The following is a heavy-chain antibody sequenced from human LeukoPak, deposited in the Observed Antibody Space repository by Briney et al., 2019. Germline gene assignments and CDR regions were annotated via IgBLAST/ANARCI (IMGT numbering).Heavy chain of an antibody. CDR2: INPNSGGT. J-gene: IGHJ5*02. Sequence: ASVKVSCKASGYTFTGYYMHWVRQAPGQGLEWMGWINPNSGGTNHAQKFQGRVTMTRDTSISTAYMELSRLRSDDTAVYYCARDEGGDGYNYNWFDPWGQGTLVTVSS. V-gene: IGHV1-2*02. CDR1: GYTFTGYY. D-gene: IGHD5-24*01. CDR3: ARDEGGDGYNYNWFDP.